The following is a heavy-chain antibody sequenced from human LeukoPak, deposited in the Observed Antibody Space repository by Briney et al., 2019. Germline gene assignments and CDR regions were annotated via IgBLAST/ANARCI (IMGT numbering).Heavy chain of an antibody. CDR3: ARSLVGATKTILGY. CDR1: GYTSTGYY. V-gene: IGHV1-2*04. Sequence: ASVKVSCKASGYTSTGYYMHWVRQAPGQGLEWMGWINPNSGGTNYAQKFQGWVTMTRDTSISTAYMELSRLRSNDTAVYYCARSLVGATKTILGYWGQGTLVTVSS. J-gene: IGHJ4*02. D-gene: IGHD1-26*01. CDR2: INPNSGGT.